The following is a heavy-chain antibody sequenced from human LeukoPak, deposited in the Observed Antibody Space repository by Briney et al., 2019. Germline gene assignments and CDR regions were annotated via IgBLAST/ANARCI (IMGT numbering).Heavy chain of an antibody. D-gene: IGHD6-19*01. Sequence: QSGGSLRLSCAASGFTFSGSAMHWVRQASGKGLEWVGRIRSKANSYATAYAASVKGRFTISRDDSKSTAYLQMNSLKTEDTAVYYCTRQPGIAVAGTLPRYYYGMDVWGQGTTVAVSS. J-gene: IGHJ6*02. CDR2: IRSKANSYAT. V-gene: IGHV3-73*01. CDR3: TRQPGIAVAGTLPRYYYGMDV. CDR1: GFTFSGSA.